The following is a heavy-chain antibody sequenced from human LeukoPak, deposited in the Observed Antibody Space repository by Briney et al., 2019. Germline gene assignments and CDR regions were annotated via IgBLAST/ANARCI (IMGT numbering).Heavy chain of an antibody. V-gene: IGHV4-61*01. J-gene: IGHJ4*02. CDR3: ARRTSC. CDR1: GXSVSSGSYH. D-gene: IGHD1-14*01. CDR2: IYYSGST. Sequence: SETLSLTCTVSGXSVSSGSYHWSWIRQPPGKGLEWIGHIYYSGSTNYNPSLKSRVTISVDTSKNQFSLKLSSVTAADTAVYYCARRTSCWGQGTLVTVSS.